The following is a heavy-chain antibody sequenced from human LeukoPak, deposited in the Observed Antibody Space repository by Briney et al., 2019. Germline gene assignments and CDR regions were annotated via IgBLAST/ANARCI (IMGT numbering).Heavy chain of an antibody. J-gene: IGHJ4*02. Sequence: PGRSLRLSCAASGFTFSSYAMHWVRQAPGKGLEWVAVISYDGSNKYYADSVKGRFTISRDNSKNTLYLQMNSLRAEDTAVYYCARDTYYYYDSSGLDYWGQGTLVTVSS. CDR1: GFTFSSYA. CDR2: ISYDGSNK. D-gene: IGHD3-22*01. V-gene: IGHV3-30-3*01. CDR3: ARDTYYYYDSSGLDY.